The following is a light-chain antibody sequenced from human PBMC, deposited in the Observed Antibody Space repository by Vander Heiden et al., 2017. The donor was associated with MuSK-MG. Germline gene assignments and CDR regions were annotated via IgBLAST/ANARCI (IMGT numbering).Light chain of an antibody. Sequence: SVLTQRPSVSAAPGQRVNISCTGSGSNIGAGYDVPWYQQLPGTAPKLLIYGNSNRPSGVPDRFSGSKSGTSASLAITGLQAEDEADYYCQSYDSSLSGSVFGGGTKLTVL. CDR3: QSYDSSLSGSV. CDR2: GNS. V-gene: IGLV1-40*01. CDR1: GSNIGAGYD. J-gene: IGLJ2*01.